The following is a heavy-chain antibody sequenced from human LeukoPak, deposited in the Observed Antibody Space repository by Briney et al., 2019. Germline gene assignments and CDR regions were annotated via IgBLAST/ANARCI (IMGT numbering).Heavy chain of an antibody. V-gene: IGHV1-2*02. CDR1: GYTFSAYY. D-gene: IGHD5-18*01. CDR3: ARGTPVNGFGYTLSWFDP. J-gene: IGHJ5*02. Sequence: AASVTVSCKASGYTFSAYYIHWVRQAPGQGVEWMGWVSPAGGGSNSAQKFQDRFTMTWDTSISTAYMELRGPTSDDTAVYSCARGTPVNGFGYTLSWFDPWGQGTLVTASS. CDR2: VSPAGGGS.